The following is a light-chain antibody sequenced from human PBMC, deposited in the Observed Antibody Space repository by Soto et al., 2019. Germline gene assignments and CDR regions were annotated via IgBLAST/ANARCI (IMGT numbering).Light chain of an antibody. CDR3: QQSYSTPPT. J-gene: IGKJ1*01. V-gene: IGKV1-39*01. CDR2: AAS. CDR1: QSISSY. Sequence: DIKMTHSPSSLSAPVGDRVTITCRASQSISSYLNWYQQKPGKAPKLLIYAASSLQSGVPSRFSGSGSGTDFTLTISSLQPEDFATYYCQQSYSTPPTFGQGTKVEIK.